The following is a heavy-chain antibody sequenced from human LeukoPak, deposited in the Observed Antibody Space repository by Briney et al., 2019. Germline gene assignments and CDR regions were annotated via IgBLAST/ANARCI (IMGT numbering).Heavy chain of an antibody. CDR3: ATAPTEDGDGSSPGY. V-gene: IGHV3-11*04. Sequence: GGSLRLSCAASRFTFRDHFMSWIRQPPGKGLEYVSYISSSGSDTYYSHSVKGRFTVSRDKAKNSLFLQMNSLRAEDTAVYYCATAPTEDGDGSSPGYWGQGTLVTVSS. CDR1: RFTFRDHF. J-gene: IGHJ4*02. D-gene: IGHD4-17*01. CDR2: ISSSGSDT.